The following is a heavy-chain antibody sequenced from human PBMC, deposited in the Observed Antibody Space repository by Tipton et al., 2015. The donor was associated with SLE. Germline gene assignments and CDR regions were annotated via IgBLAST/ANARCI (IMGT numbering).Heavy chain of an antibody. D-gene: IGHD2-8*01. Sequence: TLSLTCTVSGGSISGYYWSWIRQPPGKGLEWIGYISDSGSTKCNPSLKSRVIISADASKNQFSLKLSSVTAADAALYYCARVLGSRYCSNGVCSSPYYFYYYMDVWGKGTSVTVSS. V-gene: IGHV4-59*01. CDR3: ARVLGSRYCSNGVCSSPYYFYYYMDV. CDR1: GGSISGYY. CDR2: ISDSGST. J-gene: IGHJ6*03.